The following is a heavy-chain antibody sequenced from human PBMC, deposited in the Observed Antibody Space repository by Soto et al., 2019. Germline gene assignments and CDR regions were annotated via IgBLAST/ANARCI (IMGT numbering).Heavy chain of an antibody. V-gene: IGHV4-39*01. J-gene: IGHJ4*02. CDR2: IYYSGST. CDR3: ARSGAYCGGDCYSDC. D-gene: IGHD2-21*01. Sequence: SETLSLTCTVSGGSISSSSYYWGWIRQPPGKGLEWIGSIYYSGSTYYNPSLKSRVTISVDTSKNQFSLKLSSVTAADTAVYYCARSGAYCGGDCYSDCWGQGTLVTVSS. CDR1: GGSISSSSYY.